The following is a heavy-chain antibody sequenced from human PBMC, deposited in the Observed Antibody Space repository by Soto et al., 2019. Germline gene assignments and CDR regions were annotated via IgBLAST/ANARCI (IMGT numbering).Heavy chain of an antibody. D-gene: IGHD3-3*01. CDR2: IYHSGST. CDR3: ARARMGCSGSYGMDV. V-gene: IGHV4-4*02. J-gene: IGHJ6*02. CDR1: GGSISSSNW. Sequence: SETLSLTCAVSGGSISSSNWWSWVRQPPGKGLEWIGEIYHSGSTNYNPSLKSRVTISVDKSKNQFPLKLSSVTAADTAVYYCARARMGCSGSYGMDVWGQGTTVTVSS.